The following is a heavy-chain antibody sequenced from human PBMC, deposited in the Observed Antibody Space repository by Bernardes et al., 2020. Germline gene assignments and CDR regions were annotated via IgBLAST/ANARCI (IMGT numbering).Heavy chain of an antibody. CDR3: SRFQLSGDGMDV. J-gene: IGHJ6*02. CDR1: GFTFADHA. CDR2: IRSRTYGGTT. D-gene: IGHD1-1*01. V-gene: IGHV3-49*03. Sequence: GGSLRLSCRTSGFTFADHAIHWLRQAPGKGLEWVGFIRSRTYGGTTENAASVRDRVSISRDDSKSTAYLEMKSLKTEDTAVYYCSRFQLSGDGMDVWGQGTTVTVSS.